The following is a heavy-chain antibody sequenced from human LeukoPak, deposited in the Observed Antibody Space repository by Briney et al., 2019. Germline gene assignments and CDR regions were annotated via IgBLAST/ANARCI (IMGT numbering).Heavy chain of an antibody. D-gene: IGHD2-15*01. J-gene: IGHJ4*02. CDR3: ARVYCSGGSCYQFDY. CDR2: IYHSGST. Sequence: KELEWIGSIYHSGSTYYNPSLKSRVTISVDTSKNQFSLKLSSVTAADTAVYYCARVYCSGGSCYQFDYWGQGTLVTVSS. V-gene: IGHV4-38-2*02.